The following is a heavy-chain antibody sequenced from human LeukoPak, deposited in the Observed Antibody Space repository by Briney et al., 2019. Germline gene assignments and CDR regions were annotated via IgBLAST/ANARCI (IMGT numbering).Heavy chain of an antibody. CDR1: GGSISSGGYC. J-gene: IGHJ4*02. Sequence: SETLSLTCTVSGGSISSGGYCWSWNRQRPGQGLEWNVYIYYSGSTYYNPSLKSRVTISVDTSKNQFSLKLSSVTAADTAVYYCARGGYSSAHGIIDYWGQGTLVTVSS. CDR2: IYYSGST. CDR3: ARGGYSSAHGIIDY. V-gene: IGHV4-31*03. D-gene: IGHD6-19*01.